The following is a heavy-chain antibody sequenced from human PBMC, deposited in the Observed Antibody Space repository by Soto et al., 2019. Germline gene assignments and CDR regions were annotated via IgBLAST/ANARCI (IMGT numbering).Heavy chain of an antibody. CDR2: ISGSGGGT. CDR1: GFTFSSYA. J-gene: IGHJ3*02. Sequence: EVQLLGSGGGLVQPGGSLRLSCAASGFTFSSYAMNWVRQAPGKGLEWVSAISGSGGGTYYADSVKGRFTISRDNSKNTLYLQMTSLRAEDTAVYYCAQGLRAAHGGDGFDIWGQGTMVTVSS. D-gene: IGHD3-16*01. V-gene: IGHV3-23*01. CDR3: AQGLRAAHGGDGFDI.